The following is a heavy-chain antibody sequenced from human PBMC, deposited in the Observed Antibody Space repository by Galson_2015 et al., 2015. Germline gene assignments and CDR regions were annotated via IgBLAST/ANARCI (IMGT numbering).Heavy chain of an antibody. Sequence: SETLSLTCTVSGGSVSSSSYYWSWIRQPPGKGLEWIGYVYYTGSTRHNPSLSGRVTISGDMSKNQFSLTLSSVTAADTAVYYCARMYGSYETFDYWGQGTLVTVSS. CDR3: ARMYGSYETFDY. CDR1: GGSVSSSSYY. J-gene: IGHJ4*02. CDR2: VYYTGST. V-gene: IGHV4-61*01. D-gene: IGHD1-26*01.